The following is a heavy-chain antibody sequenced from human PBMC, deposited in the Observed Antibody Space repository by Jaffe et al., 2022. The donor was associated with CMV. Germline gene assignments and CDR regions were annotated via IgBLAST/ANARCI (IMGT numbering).Heavy chain of an antibody. V-gene: IGHV4-31*03. D-gene: IGHD6-19*01. CDR3: ARDGGPTSGWYFDF. Sequence: QVQLQESGPGLVKPSQTLSLTCTVSGDSISRGGYYWTWIRQHPGKGLEWIGYVYPSGSTHYNPSLKSRLTISIDRSKNQFSLNLRSVTAADTAMYYCARDGGPTSGWYFDFWGQGTLVAVSS. CDR1: GDSISRGGYY. CDR2: VYPSGST. J-gene: IGHJ4*02.